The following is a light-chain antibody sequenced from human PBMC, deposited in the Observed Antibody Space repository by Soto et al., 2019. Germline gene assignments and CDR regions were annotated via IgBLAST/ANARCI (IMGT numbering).Light chain of an antibody. J-gene: IGKJ2*01. Sequence: EIVLTQSPGTLSLSPGERATLSCRASQSVSSYLAWYQQKPGQAPRLLIYDASSRATGIPDRFSGSGSGTDFTLTISRLEPEDFAEYYCQQYGSSYTFGQGTKLEIK. V-gene: IGKV3-20*01. CDR1: QSVSSY. CDR3: QQYGSSYT. CDR2: DAS.